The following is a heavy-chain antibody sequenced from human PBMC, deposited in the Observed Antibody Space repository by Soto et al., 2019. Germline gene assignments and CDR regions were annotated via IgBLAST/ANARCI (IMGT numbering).Heavy chain of an antibody. Sequence: ASVKVSCKASGYTFTSYDINWVRQATGQGLEWMGWMNPNSGNTGYAQKFQGRVTMTRNTSISTAYMELSSLRSEDTAVHYCARGNFWSGYYPFGYWGQGTLVTVSS. V-gene: IGHV1-8*01. D-gene: IGHD3-3*01. J-gene: IGHJ4*02. CDR3: ARGNFWSGYYPFGY. CDR2: MNPNSGNT. CDR1: GYTFTSYD.